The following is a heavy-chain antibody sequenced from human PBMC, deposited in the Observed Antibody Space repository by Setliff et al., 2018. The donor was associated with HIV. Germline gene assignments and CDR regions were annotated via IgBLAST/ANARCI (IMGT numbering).Heavy chain of an antibody. CDR3: ARAAEYPNWYFDL. J-gene: IGHJ2*01. V-gene: IGHV4-61*02. Sequence: SETLSLTCTVSGGSINSGTYYWSWIRQPAGKGLEWSGRVYNSGSANYKPSLTSRVIMSVDTSKNQSSLNLNSLTAADTAIYYCARAAEYPNWYFDLWGRGSLVTVSS. CDR2: VYNSGSA. CDR1: GGSINSGTYY.